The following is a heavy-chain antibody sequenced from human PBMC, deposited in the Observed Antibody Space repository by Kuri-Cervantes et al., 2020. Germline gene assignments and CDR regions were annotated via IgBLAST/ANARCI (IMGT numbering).Heavy chain of an antibody. J-gene: IGHJ4*02. Sequence: GGSLRLSCAASGFTFSSYAMSWVRQAPGKGLEWVSAISGSGGSTYYADSVKGRFTISRDNSKNTLYLQMNSLRAEDTAVYYCARRLLWFGDGYYFDYWGQGTLVTVSS. CDR2: ISGSGGST. V-gene: IGHV3-23*01. CDR1: GFTFSSYA. D-gene: IGHD3-10*01. CDR3: ARRLLWFGDGYYFDY.